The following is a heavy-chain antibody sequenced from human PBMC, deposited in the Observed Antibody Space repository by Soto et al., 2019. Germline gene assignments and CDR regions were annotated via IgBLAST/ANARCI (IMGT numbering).Heavy chain of an antibody. V-gene: IGHV3-30-3*01. D-gene: IGHD2-21*02. CDR2: TSYDGNNR. Sequence: PGGSLRLSCAGSGFSFSSYVLSWVRQAPGRGLEWVAATSYDGNNRYYADSVKGRFIISRDNSKNTLDLEMETPRPEDTAVYYCAGVHYGGDSVNNFWGQGTPVTVSS. CDR1: GFSFSSYV. J-gene: IGHJ4*02. CDR3: AGVHYGGDSVNNF.